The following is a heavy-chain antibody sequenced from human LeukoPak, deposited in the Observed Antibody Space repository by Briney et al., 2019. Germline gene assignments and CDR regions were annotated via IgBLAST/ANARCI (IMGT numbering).Heavy chain of an antibody. CDR2: IYYSGST. Sequence: PSETLSLTYTLSGGSISSYDWSWIRQPPGKGLEWIAYIYYSGSTNYNPSLKSRVTISVDTSKNQFSLKLSSVTAADTAVYYCARHGGPGYYDSSGYYYGYCFDYWGQGTLVTVSS. V-gene: IGHV4-59*08. D-gene: IGHD3-22*01. CDR1: GGSISSYD. CDR3: ARHGGPGYYDSSGYYYGYCFDY. J-gene: IGHJ4*02.